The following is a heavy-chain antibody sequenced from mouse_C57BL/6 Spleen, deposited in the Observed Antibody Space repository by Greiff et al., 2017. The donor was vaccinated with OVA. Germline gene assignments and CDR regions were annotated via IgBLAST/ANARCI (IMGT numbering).Heavy chain of an antibody. CDR1: GYTFTDYY. Sequence: VKLQESGAELVRPGASVKLSCKASGYTFTDYYINWVKQRPGQGLEWIARIYPGSGNTYYNEKFKGKATLTAEKSSSTAYMQLSSLTSEDSAVYFCARDTTALFDYWGQGTTLTVSS. CDR2: IYPGSGNT. CDR3: ARDTTALFDY. J-gene: IGHJ2*01. D-gene: IGHD1-2*01. V-gene: IGHV1-76*01.